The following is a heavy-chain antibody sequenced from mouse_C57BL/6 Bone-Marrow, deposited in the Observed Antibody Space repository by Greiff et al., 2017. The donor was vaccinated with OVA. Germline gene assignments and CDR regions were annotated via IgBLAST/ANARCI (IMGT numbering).Heavy chain of an antibody. Sequence: EVQLVESGGGLVKPGGSLKLSCAASGFTFSSYAMSWVRQTPEKRLEWVATISDGGSYTYYTDNVKGRFTISRDNAKNILYLRMNHLKSEDTAMDYCARDRITTVVLDYWGQGTTLTVSS. J-gene: IGHJ2*01. V-gene: IGHV5-4*01. D-gene: IGHD1-1*01. CDR1: GFTFSSYA. CDR3: ARDRITTVVLDY. CDR2: ISDGGSYT.